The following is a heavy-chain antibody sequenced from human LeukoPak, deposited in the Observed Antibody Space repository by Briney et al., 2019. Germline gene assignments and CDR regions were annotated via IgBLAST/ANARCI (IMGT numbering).Heavy chain of an antibody. D-gene: IGHD6-6*01. CDR2: IYYSGST. CDR3: ARTLSEYSSSSLGY. J-gene: IGHJ4*02. Sequence: SETLSLTCTASGGSISSYYWSWIRQPPGKGLEWIGYIYYSGSTNYNPSLKSRVTISVDTSKNQFSLKLSSVTAADTAVYYCARTLSEYSSSSLGYWGQGTLVTVSS. V-gene: IGHV4-59*13. CDR1: GGSISSYY.